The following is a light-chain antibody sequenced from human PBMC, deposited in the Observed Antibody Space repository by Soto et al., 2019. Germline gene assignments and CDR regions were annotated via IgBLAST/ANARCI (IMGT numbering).Light chain of an antibody. J-gene: IGKJ1*01. Sequence: EIVLTQSPGSLSLSPGERATLSCRASQSVSSTYLAWYQQKPGQAPRVLIYGASSRAPGIPDRFSGSGSGTDLTLTISRLEPEDFAVYYCHQCGNSWWTFGQGTKVEIK. V-gene: IGKV3-20*01. CDR2: GAS. CDR1: QSVSSTY. CDR3: HQCGNSWWT.